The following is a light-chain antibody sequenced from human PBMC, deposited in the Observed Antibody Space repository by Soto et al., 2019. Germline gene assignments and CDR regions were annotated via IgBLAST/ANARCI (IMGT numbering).Light chain of an antibody. CDR2: EGS. V-gene: IGLV2-23*01. J-gene: IGLJ1*01. Sequence: QSALTQPASVSGSPGQSITISCTGTSSDVGSYNLVSWYQQHPGKAPKLMIYEGSKRPSGVSNRFSGSKSGNTASLTISGRQAEDEADYYCCSYAGTAYVFGTGTKVTVL. CDR3: CSYAGTAYV. CDR1: SSDVGSYNL.